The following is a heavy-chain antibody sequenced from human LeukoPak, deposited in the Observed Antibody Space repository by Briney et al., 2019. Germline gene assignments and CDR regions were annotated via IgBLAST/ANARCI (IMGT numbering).Heavy chain of an antibody. Sequence: SETLSLTCTVSGGSISSSSYYWGWIRQPPGKGLEWIGSIYYSGSTYYNPFLKSRVTISVDTSKNQFSLKLSSVTAADTAVYYCARDQSSSGHFDYWGQGTLVTVSS. CDR1: GGSISSSSYY. V-gene: IGHV4-39*02. J-gene: IGHJ4*02. D-gene: IGHD6-19*01. CDR2: IYYSGST. CDR3: ARDQSSSGHFDY.